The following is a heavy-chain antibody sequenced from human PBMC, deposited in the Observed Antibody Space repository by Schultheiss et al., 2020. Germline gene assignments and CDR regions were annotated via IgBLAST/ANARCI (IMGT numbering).Heavy chain of an antibody. V-gene: IGHV3-23*01. CDR2: ISGSGGST. Sequence: GGSLRLSCAASGFTFSSYAMSWVRQAPGKGLEWVSAISGSGGSTYYADSVKGRFTISRDNSKNTLYLQMNSLRAEDTAVYYCTKVLLWFGESSGHAFDIWGQGTMV. J-gene: IGHJ3*02. CDR1: GFTFSSYA. D-gene: IGHD3-10*01. CDR3: TKVLLWFGESSGHAFDI.